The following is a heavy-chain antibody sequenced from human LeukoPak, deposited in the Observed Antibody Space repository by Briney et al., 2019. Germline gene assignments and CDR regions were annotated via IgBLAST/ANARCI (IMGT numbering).Heavy chain of an antibody. Sequence: PGGSLKLSCAASGFTFSGSAMHWVRQASGKGLEWVGRIRSKANNYATAYAASVRGRITISRDDSKNTAYLQMNSLKTEDTAVYHCTSGPTVDFDYWGQGTLVTVSS. V-gene: IGHV3-73*01. D-gene: IGHD4-23*01. J-gene: IGHJ4*02. CDR1: GFTFSGSA. CDR3: TSGPTVDFDY. CDR2: IRSKANNYAT.